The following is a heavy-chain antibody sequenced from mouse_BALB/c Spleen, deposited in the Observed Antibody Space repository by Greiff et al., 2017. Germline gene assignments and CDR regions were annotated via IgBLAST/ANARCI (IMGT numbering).Heavy chain of an antibody. J-gene: IGHJ4*01. V-gene: IGHV1-54*01. CDR3: ARCEGGDSYAMDY. CDR1: GYAFTSYL. Sequence: QVQLQQSGAELVRPGTSVKVSCKASGYAFTSYLIEWVKQRPGQGLEWIGVINPGSGGTYYNEKFKGKATLTADKSSSTAYMQLSSLTSDDSAVYFCARCEGGDSYAMDYWGQGTSVTVSS. CDR2: INPGSGGT. D-gene: IGHD2-13*01.